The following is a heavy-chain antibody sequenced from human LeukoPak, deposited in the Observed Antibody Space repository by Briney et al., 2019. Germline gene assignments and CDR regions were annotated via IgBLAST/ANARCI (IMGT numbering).Heavy chain of an antibody. CDR1: GGSISSGGYY. D-gene: IGHD4-11*01. CDR2: IYYSGST. J-gene: IGHJ5*02. CDR3: ARAPSGYSNRRPAWFDP. Sequence: TLSLTCTVSGGSISSGGYYWSWIRQHPGKGLEWIGYIYYSGSTYYNPSLKSRVTISVDTSKNQFSLKLSSVTAADTAVYYCARAPSGYSNRRPAWFDPWGQGTLVTVSS. V-gene: IGHV4-31*03.